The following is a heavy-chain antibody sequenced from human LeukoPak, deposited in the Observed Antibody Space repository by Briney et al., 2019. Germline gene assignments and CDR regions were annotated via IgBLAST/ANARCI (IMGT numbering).Heavy chain of an antibody. Sequence: PSETLSLTCTVSGASIRSYYWSWIRQPAGKGLEWIGRIYASGSPNYNPSLKSRVTMSLDTSRNHFSLKLSSVTAADTAVYYCARDLRSSGYYCYSDQWGQGTLVTVSS. CDR1: GASIRSYY. D-gene: IGHD3-22*01. V-gene: IGHV4-4*07. CDR3: ARDLRSSGYYCYSDQ. J-gene: IGHJ4*02. CDR2: IYASGSP.